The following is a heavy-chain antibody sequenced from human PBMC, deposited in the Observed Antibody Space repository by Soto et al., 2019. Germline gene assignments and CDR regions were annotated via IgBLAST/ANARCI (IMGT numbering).Heavy chain of an antibody. CDR3: ARVRQGCSANNCYFDP. CDR2: GHISGHS. D-gene: IGHD1-1*01. V-gene: IGHV4-4*02. Sequence: SSETLSLTCTLSGGSVRAPDWWNWVRQSPDKGLEWIAEGHISGHSNYNPSLRSRVSVSIDSSKNQFYLNLNSVTAADTAIYYCARVRQGCSANNCYFDPWGQGTQVTVS. J-gene: IGHJ5*01. CDR1: GGSVRAPDW.